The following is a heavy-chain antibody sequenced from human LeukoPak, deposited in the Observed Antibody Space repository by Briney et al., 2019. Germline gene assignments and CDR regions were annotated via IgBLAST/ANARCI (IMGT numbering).Heavy chain of an antibody. D-gene: IGHD2-8*01. CDR2: IYYSGST. CDR3: ARALSTAQMVYAL. Sequence: PSETLSLTCTVSGGSISSYYWSWIRQPPGKGLEWIGYIYYSGSTNYNPSLKSRVTISVDTSKNQFSLKLSSVTAADTAVYYCARALSTAQMVYALWGQGTLVTVSS. J-gene: IGHJ4*02. CDR1: GGSISSYY. V-gene: IGHV4-59*12.